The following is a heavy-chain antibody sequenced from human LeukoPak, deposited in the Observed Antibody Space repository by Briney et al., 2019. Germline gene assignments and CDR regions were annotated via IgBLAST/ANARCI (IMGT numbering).Heavy chain of an antibody. CDR1: GYTFTSYD. CDR2: MNPNSGNT. Sequence: GASVKVSCKASGYTFTSYDINWVRQATGQGLEWMGWMNPNSGNTGYAQKFQGRVTITRNTSISTAYMELSSLRSEDTAVYYCARGPPYSGYDWDFYYYYMDVRGKGTTVTVSS. J-gene: IGHJ6*03. D-gene: IGHD5-12*01. V-gene: IGHV1-8*03. CDR3: ARGPPYSGYDWDFYYYYMDV.